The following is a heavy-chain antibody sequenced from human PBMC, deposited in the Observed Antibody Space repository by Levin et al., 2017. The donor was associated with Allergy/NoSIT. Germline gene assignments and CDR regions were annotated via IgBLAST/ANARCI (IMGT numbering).Heavy chain of an antibody. V-gene: IGHV3-23*01. Sequence: GESLKISCAASGFTFSNYAMSWVRQAPGKGLEWVSGISASGGSKNYADSVKGRFTISRDNSKNTLYVQTNSLRAEDTAVYYCAKGGRGYSYGDIDYWGQGTLVTVSS. CDR2: ISASGGSK. CDR3: AKGGRGYSYGDIDY. J-gene: IGHJ4*02. CDR1: GFTFSNYA. D-gene: IGHD5-18*01.